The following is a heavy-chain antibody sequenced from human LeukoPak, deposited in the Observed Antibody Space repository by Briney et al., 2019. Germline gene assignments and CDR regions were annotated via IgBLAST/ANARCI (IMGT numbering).Heavy chain of an antibody. D-gene: IGHD3-10*01. CDR1: GGSISSNSYY. J-gene: IGHJ5*02. V-gene: IGHV4-39*07. Sequence: SETLSLTCAVSGGSISSNSYYWGWLRQPPGKGLEWIGSIYYSGSTNYNPSLKSRVTISVDTSKNQFSLKLSSVTAADTAVYYCARGGSLLWFGELLQRGDNWFDPWGQGTLVTVSS. CDR3: ARGGSLLWFGELLQRGDNWFDP. CDR2: IYYSGST.